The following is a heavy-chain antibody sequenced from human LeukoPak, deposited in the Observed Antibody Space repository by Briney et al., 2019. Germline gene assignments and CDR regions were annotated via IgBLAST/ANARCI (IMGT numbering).Heavy chain of an antibody. D-gene: IGHD3-22*01. J-gene: IGHJ3*02. V-gene: IGHV1-46*01. CDR2: INPSGGST. Sequence: GASVKVSCKASGYTFTSYYMHWVRQAPGQGLEWMGIINPSGGSTSYAQKFQGRVTMTRDTSTSTVYMELSSLRSEDTAVYYCARDLGRSGHYLGAFDTWGQGTMVTVSS. CDR3: ARDLGRSGHYLGAFDT. CDR1: GYTFTSYY.